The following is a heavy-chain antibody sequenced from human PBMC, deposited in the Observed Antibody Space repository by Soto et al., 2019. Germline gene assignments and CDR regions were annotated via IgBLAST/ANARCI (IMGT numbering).Heavy chain of an antibody. V-gene: IGHV4-31*03. CDR3: AKVAKLLWFGESG. CDR2: ISSSGTT. D-gene: IGHD3-10*01. CDR1: GGSISSDGYY. J-gene: IGHJ4*02. Sequence: QMQLQESGPGLVKPSQTLSLTCSVSGGSISSDGYYWSWIRQHPGKGLEWIGYISSSGTTYYNPSIKSRITISVDTSKNQFSLKLTSVTAADPAVYYCAKVAKLLWFGESGWGQGTLVTVSS.